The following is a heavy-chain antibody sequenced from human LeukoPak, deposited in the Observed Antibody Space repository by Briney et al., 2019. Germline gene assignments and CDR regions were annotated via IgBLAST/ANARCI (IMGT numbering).Heavy chain of an antibody. CDR1: GYTFTSYG. Sequence: ASVKVSCKASGYTFTSYGISWVRQAPGQGLEWMGWISAYNGNTNYAQKLQGRVTMTTDTSTSTAYMELRSLRSGDTAVYYCARVGSAVGYSSSFTYYYFDYWGQGTLVTVSS. V-gene: IGHV1-18*01. CDR3: ARVGSAVGYSSSFTYYYFDY. D-gene: IGHD6-6*01. CDR2: ISAYNGNT. J-gene: IGHJ4*02.